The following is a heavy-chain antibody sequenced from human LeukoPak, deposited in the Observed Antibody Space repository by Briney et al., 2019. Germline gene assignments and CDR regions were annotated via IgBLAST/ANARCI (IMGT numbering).Heavy chain of an antibody. Sequence: SETLSLTCTVSGGSISSYYGSWVRQPAGKGLEWIGRIYTSGSTNYNPSLKSRVTMSVDTSKNQFSLKLSSVTAADTAVYYCARDRIAAAGTVFDYWGQGTLVTVSS. V-gene: IGHV4-4*07. CDR3: ARDRIAAAGTVFDY. D-gene: IGHD6-13*01. J-gene: IGHJ4*02. CDR1: GGSISSYY. CDR2: IYTSGST.